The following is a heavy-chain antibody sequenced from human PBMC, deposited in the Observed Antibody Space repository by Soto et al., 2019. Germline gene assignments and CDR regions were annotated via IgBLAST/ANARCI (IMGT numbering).Heavy chain of an antibody. CDR3: ARTRLSRQDIVVVPAAIFDY. Sequence: PSETLSLTCTVSCGSISSGGYYWSWIRQHPGKGLEWIGYIYYSGSTYYNPSLKSRVTISVDTSKNQFSLKLSSVTAADTAVYYCARTRLSRQDIVVVPAAIFDYWGQGTLVTVSS. J-gene: IGHJ4*02. CDR1: CGSISSGGYY. CDR2: IYYSGST. D-gene: IGHD2-2*01. V-gene: IGHV4-31*03.